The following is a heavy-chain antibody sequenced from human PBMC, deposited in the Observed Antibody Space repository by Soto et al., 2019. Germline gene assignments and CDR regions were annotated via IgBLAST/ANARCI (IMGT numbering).Heavy chain of an antibody. CDR2: MNPSTGNT. V-gene: IGHV1-8*01. Sequence: GASVKVSCKASGYTFTSYDIIWVRQATGQGLEWMGWMNPSTGNTDSAEKFQGRLTMIRNTSISTVYMELSSLSFEDTAVYYCARGRIIVAGGFDPWGQGTLVTVSS. D-gene: IGHD6-19*01. J-gene: IGHJ5*02. CDR3: ARGRIIVAGGFDP. CDR1: GYTFTSYD.